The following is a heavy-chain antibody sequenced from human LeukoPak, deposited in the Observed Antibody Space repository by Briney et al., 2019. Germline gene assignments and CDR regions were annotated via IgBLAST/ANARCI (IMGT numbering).Heavy chain of an antibody. CDR1: GGSISSSSYY. Sequence: PSETLSLTCTVSGGSISSSSYYWGWVRQPPGKGLEWVSSISSSSSYIYYADSVKGRFTISRDNAKNSLYLQMNSLRAEDTAVYYCARQVPSGWYYFDYWGQGTLVTVSS. J-gene: IGHJ4*02. CDR3: ARQVPSGWYYFDY. D-gene: IGHD6-19*01. V-gene: IGHV3-21*01. CDR2: ISSSSSYI.